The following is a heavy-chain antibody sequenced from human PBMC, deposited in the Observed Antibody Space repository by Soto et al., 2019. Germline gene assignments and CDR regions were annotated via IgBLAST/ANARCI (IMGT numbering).Heavy chain of an antibody. V-gene: IGHV1-2*02. Sequence: ASVKVSCKASGYTFTGYYMHWVRQAPGQGFEWMGRISPKSGGTNYAQKFQGRVTMTWDTSLNTAYMELSSLMCEDTAVYYCARPPGYVSDWYYFDLWGQGTLVTVSS. D-gene: IGHD3-9*01. CDR2: ISPKSGGT. CDR3: ARPPGYVSDWYYFDL. CDR1: GYTFTGYY. J-gene: IGHJ4*02.